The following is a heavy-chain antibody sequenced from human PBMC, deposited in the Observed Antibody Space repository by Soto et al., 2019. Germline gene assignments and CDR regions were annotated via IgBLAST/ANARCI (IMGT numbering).Heavy chain of an antibody. CDR3: ARTHSGSYYSVFNY. CDR2: IYRSGTT. Sequence: SETLSLTCVASNFSICSGYYWGWIRQSPGKGLEWIASIYRSGTTSYNPSLKSRVTISVDPSKNQFSLMLTAVTAADTAVYYCARTHSGSYYSVFNYWGRGSLVTVSS. V-gene: IGHV4-38-2*01. CDR1: NFSICSGYY. J-gene: IGHJ4*02. D-gene: IGHD1-26*01.